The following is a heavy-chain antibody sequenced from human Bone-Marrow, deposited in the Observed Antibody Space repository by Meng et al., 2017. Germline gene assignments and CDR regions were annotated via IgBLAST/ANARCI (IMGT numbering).Heavy chain of an antibody. D-gene: IGHD6-13*01. CDR3: ARDRDSSSWASYYYYGMDV. CDR2: MNPNSGNT. V-gene: IGHV1-8*03. Sequence: ASVKVSCKASGYTFTSYDINWVRQATGQGLEWMGWMNPNSGNTGYAQKFQGRVTITRNTSISTAYMELSSLRSEDTAVYYCARDRDSSSWASYYYYGMDVWGQGTTVTVSS. J-gene: IGHJ6*02. CDR1: GYTFTSYD.